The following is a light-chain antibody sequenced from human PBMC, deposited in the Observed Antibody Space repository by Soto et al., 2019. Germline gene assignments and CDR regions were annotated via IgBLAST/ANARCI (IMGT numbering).Light chain of an antibody. CDR2: YDS. V-gene: IGLV3-21*04. CDR3: QGWDSSSDHVV. J-gene: IGLJ2*01. CDR1: NIGRKS. Sequence: SYELTQPPSVSVAPGKTARITCGGNNIGRKSVHWYQQKPGQAPVLVIYYDSDRPSGIPERFSGSNSGNTATLTISRVEAGDEADYYCQGWDSSSDHVVFGGGTKVTVL.